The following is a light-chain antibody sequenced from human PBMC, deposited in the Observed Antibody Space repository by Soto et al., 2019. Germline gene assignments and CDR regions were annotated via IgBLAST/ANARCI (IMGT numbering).Light chain of an antibody. CDR2: ENN. CDR3: GTWDSSRSASWV. J-gene: IGLJ3*02. Sequence: QSVLTQPPSVSAAPGQKVTISCSGSTSNIGNNYVSWYQHLPGTAPKLLIYENNKRPSGIPDRFSGSKSGTSATLGITGLQTWDEADYYCGTWDSSRSASWVFGGGTKLTVL. V-gene: IGLV1-51*02. CDR1: TSNIGNNY.